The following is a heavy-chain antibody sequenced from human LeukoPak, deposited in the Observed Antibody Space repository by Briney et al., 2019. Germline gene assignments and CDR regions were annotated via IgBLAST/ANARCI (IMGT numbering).Heavy chain of an antibody. Sequence: ASVKVSCTASGYILINHDIAWVRQAPGQGHEYMGWISAYNRKTDYAQNPQGRVTMTTDTSTTTAYMELRSLRSEDTAVYYCAAGSGSGSYYQYYYGMDVWGQGTTVTVSS. V-gene: IGHV1-18*01. CDR3: AAGSGSGSYYQYYYGMDV. D-gene: IGHD3-10*01. CDR2: ISAYNRKT. J-gene: IGHJ6*02. CDR1: GYILINHD.